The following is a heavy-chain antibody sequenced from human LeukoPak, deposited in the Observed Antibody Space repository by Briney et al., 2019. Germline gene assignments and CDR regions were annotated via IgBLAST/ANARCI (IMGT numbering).Heavy chain of an antibody. CDR3: AARKHLVVVVAATPVDY. Sequence: GGSLRLSCAASGFTFSSYAMSWVRQAPGKGLEWVSAISGSGGSTYYADSVKGRFTISRDDSKNTLYLQMNSLRAEDTAVYYCAARKHLVVVVAATPVDYWGQGTLVTVSS. CDR2: ISGSGGST. V-gene: IGHV3-23*01. CDR1: GFTFSSYA. J-gene: IGHJ4*02. D-gene: IGHD2-15*01.